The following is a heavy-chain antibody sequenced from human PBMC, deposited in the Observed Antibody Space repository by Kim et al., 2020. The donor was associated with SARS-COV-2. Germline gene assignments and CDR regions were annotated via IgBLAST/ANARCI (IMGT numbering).Heavy chain of an antibody. D-gene: IGHD6-6*01. CDR3: ARTEYSSSVGSDY. J-gene: IGHJ4*02. V-gene: IGHV1-18*01. Sequence: YAQKLQGRVTMTTDTATSTAYMELRSLRSDDTAVYYCARTEYSSSVGSDYWGQGTLVTVSS.